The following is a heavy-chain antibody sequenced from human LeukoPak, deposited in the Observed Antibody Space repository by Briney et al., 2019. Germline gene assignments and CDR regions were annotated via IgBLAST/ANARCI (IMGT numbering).Heavy chain of an antibody. CDR1: GYSFTSYW. J-gene: IGHJ4*02. Sequence: GDPLKISCKGSGYSFTSYWIGWVREMPGKGVEWMGIIYPGDSDTRYSPSFQGRVTISADKSISTAYLQWSSLKASDTAMYYCARQGGYSYGYFDYWGQGTLVTVSS. CDR3: ARQGGYSYGYFDY. V-gene: IGHV5-51*01. CDR2: IYPGDSDT. D-gene: IGHD5-18*01.